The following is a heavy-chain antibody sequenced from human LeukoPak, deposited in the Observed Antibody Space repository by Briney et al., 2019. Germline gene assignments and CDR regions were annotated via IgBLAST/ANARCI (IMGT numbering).Heavy chain of an antibody. Sequence: SETLSLTCAVYGGSFSGYYWSWIRQPPGKGLEWIGEINHSGSTNYNPSLKSRVTISVDTSKNQFSLKLSSVTAADTAVYYCAREDTAMGLAPFDYWGQGTLATVSS. CDR3: AREDTAMGLAPFDY. D-gene: IGHD5-18*01. J-gene: IGHJ4*02. CDR1: GGSFSGYY. V-gene: IGHV4-34*01. CDR2: INHSGST.